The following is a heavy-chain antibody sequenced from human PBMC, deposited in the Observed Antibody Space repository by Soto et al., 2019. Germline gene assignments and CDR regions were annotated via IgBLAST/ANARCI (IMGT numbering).Heavy chain of an antibody. CDR3: ARSDYDNNWFDP. CDR1: GGTFSSYA. CDR2: IIPIFGTA. Sequence: ASVKVSCKASGGTFSSYAISWVRQAPGQGLEWMGGIIPIFGTANYAQKFQGRVTITADESTSTAYMELSSLRSEDTAVYYCARSDYDNNWFDPWGQGTLVTDS. D-gene: IGHD5-12*01. V-gene: IGHV1-69*13. J-gene: IGHJ5*02.